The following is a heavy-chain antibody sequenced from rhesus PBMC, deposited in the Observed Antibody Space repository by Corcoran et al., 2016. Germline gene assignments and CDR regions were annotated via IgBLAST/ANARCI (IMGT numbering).Heavy chain of an antibody. CDR1: GGSLRSSTW. D-gene: IGHD6-25*01. CDR2: LYSNNEST. CDR3: ARRHSGSWNSLHFDY. V-gene: IGHV4S12*01. J-gene: IGHJ4*01. Sequence: QVQLQESGPGLVKPSETLSLTCAVSGGSLRSSTWWSWIRQPPGKGLEWIGGLYSNNESTNYTPPRTNRVNIAKATVKNQFSLKLSSVTAADTAVYYCARRHSGSWNSLHFDYWGQGVLVTVSS.